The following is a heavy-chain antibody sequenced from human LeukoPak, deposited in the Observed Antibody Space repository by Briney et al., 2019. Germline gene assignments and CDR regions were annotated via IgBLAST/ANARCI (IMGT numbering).Heavy chain of an antibody. J-gene: IGHJ4*02. CDR2: IYHSGST. V-gene: IGHV4-38-2*02. Sequence: SETLSLTCTVSGYSISSGYYWGWIRQPPGKGLEWIGSIYHSGSTYYNPSLKGRVTISVATSKNQFSLKLSSVTAADTAVYYCARTQIRGYSYGLSHWGQGTLVTVSS. CDR3: ARTQIRGYSYGLSH. CDR1: GYSISSGYY. D-gene: IGHD5-18*01.